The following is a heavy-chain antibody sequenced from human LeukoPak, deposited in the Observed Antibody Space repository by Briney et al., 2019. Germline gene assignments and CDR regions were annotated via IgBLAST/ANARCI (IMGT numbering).Heavy chain of an antibody. CDR2: ISYDGSNK. CDR1: GFTFSSYA. Sequence: PGRSLRLSCAASGFTFSSYAMHWVRQAPGKGLEWVAVISYDGSNKYYADSVKGRFTISRDNSKNTLYLQMNSLRAEDTAVYYCARDRYSSGNFDYWGQGTLVTVSS. D-gene: IGHD6-19*01. V-gene: IGHV3-30-3*01. CDR3: ARDRYSSGNFDY. J-gene: IGHJ4*02.